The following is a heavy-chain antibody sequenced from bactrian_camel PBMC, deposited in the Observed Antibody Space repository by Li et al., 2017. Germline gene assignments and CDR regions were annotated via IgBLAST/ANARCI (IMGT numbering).Heavy chain of an antibody. CDR2: IAYDGWVS. J-gene: IGHJ6*01. V-gene: IGHV3S42*01. Sequence: VQLVESGGGLVQPGGSLRLSCAASGFTFSNNAMAWVRQAPGKGLEWIAQIAYDGWVSRYNDPAKGRFIVSRDNAKNTVYLQLNSLKTEDTAKYYCAPARLYGDHDAKFRYWGQGTQVTVS. CDR3: APARLYGDHDAKFRY. D-gene: IGHD4*01. CDR1: GFTFSNNA.